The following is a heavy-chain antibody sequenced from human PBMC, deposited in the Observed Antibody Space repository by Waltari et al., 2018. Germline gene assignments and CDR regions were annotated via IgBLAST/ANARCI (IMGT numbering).Heavy chain of an antibody. V-gene: IGHV3-74*01. J-gene: IGHJ4*02. Sequence: EVQLVESGGDLVQPGGSLRLSCATSGLTFSSDWMHWVRQPSGKGLVWVSRSSPDGTKTYSADSVKGRFSISRDNAKNTLYLQMNTLKVEDTATYYCVRNDGSVYGKFDCWGQGTPVTVSS. D-gene: IGHD1-1*01. CDR3: VRNDGSVYGKFDC. CDR2: SSPDGTKT. CDR1: GLTFSSDW.